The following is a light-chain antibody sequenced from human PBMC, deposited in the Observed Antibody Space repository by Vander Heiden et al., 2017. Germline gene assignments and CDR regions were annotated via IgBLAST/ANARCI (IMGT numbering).Light chain of an antibody. CDR1: QSVGTN. CDR3: QQYRDWFSST. CDR2: ASY. Sequence: EIVMTQSPATLSVSPGERVTLSCRASQSVGTNLAWYRQKPGQAPTLLIYASYTRATGIPARFSGSGSETEFTLTISSLQSEDFAVYYCQQYRDWFSSTFGQGTKVEIK. J-gene: IGKJ1*01. V-gene: IGKV3-15*01.